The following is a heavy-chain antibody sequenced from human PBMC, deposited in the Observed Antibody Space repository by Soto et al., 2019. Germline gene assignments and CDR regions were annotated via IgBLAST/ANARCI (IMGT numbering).Heavy chain of an antibody. D-gene: IGHD2-2*01. CDR1: GFTFSSYS. V-gene: IGHV3-21*01. CDR3: ASEALGYCSSTSCYF. CDR2: ISSSSSYI. J-gene: IGHJ4*02. Sequence: AGGSLRLSCAASGFTFSSYSMNWVRQAPGKGLEWVSSISSSSSYIYYADSVKGRFTISRDNAKNSLYLQMNSLRAEDTAVYYCASEALGYCSSTSCYFWGQGTLVTVSS.